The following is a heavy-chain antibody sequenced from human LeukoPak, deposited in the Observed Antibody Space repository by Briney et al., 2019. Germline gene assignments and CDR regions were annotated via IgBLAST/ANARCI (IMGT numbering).Heavy chain of an antibody. D-gene: IGHD3-10*01. V-gene: IGHV5-51*01. Sequence: GESLKISCQASGYTFTSYWIGWVRQMPGKGLKGMGSIYPDDSDTTYSPSFQGKVTISADKSFSPAYLQWSSLSASDTAIYYCARLGGDTYYFGSASYPNWYFDLWGRGTLVTVSS. CDR1: GYTFTSYW. CDR3: ARLGGDTYYFGSASYPNWYFDL. CDR2: IYPDDSDT. J-gene: IGHJ2*01.